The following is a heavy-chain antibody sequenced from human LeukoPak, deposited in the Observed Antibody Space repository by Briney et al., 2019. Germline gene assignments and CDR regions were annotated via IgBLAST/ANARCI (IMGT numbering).Heavy chain of an antibody. Sequence: GGSLRLSCAASGFTFSSYAMSWVRQAPGKGLEWVSAISGSGGSTYYADSVKGRFTISRDNSKNTLYLQMNSLRAEDTAAYYCAKDDAWIQLWSYFDYWGQGTLVTVSS. CDR3: AKDDAWIQLWSYFDY. D-gene: IGHD5-18*01. V-gene: IGHV3-23*01. CDR1: GFTFSSYA. J-gene: IGHJ4*02. CDR2: ISGSGGST.